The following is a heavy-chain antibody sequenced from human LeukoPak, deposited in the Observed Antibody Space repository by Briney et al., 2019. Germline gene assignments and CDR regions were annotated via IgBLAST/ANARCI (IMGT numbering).Heavy chain of an antibody. CDR3: ATGRWLRLFDY. D-gene: IGHD5-24*01. J-gene: IGHJ4*02. V-gene: IGHV3-66*01. CDR1: GFAVRGTY. CDR2: IYAGGSA. Sequence: PGGSLRLSCAASGFAVRGTYMSWVRQAPGKGLEWVSIIYAGGSAYYADSVKGRFTISRDNSKNTLYLQINSLRVEDTAVYYCATGRWLRLFDYWGQGTLVTVSS.